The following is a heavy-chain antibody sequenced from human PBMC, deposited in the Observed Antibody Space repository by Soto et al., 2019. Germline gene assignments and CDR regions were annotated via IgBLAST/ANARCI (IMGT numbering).Heavy chain of an antibody. Sequence: SETLSLTCTVSGGSISSGGSSWSWIRQPPGKGLEWIGYIYNSVSTYYNPSLKSRLNISIDIPNNRFSLNLSSVTAADTAVYYCARVGNLRWSDPWGQGTLVTVSS. CDR2: IYNSVST. J-gene: IGHJ5*02. CDR1: GGSISSGGSS. V-gene: IGHV4-30-2*01. CDR3: ARVGNLRWSDP. D-gene: IGHD2-15*01.